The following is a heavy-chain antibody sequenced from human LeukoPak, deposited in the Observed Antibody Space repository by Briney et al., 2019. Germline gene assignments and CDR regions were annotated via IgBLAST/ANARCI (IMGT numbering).Heavy chain of an antibody. CDR1: GGSISSYY. J-gene: IGHJ4*02. D-gene: IGHD3-3*01. Sequence: SETLSLTCTVSGGSISSYYWSWIRQPPGKGLEWIGYIYYSGSTNYNPSLKSRVTMSVDTSKNQFSLKLSSVTAADTAVYYCARDGDFWSGYLDYWGQGTLVTVSS. V-gene: IGHV4-59*12. CDR2: IYYSGST. CDR3: ARDGDFWSGYLDY.